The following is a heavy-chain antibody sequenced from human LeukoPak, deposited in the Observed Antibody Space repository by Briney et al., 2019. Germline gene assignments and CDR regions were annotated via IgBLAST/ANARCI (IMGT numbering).Heavy chain of an antibody. Sequence: SETLSLTCTVSGRSISSYYWSWIRPPAGKGLEWIGRIYTSGSTNYNPSLKSRVTMSVDTSKNQFSLQLSPVTDADTAVYYCARDQWLVPYYWGQGTLVTVSS. CDR1: GRSISSYY. J-gene: IGHJ4*02. D-gene: IGHD6-19*01. CDR2: IYTSGST. V-gene: IGHV4-4*07. CDR3: ARDQWLVPYY.